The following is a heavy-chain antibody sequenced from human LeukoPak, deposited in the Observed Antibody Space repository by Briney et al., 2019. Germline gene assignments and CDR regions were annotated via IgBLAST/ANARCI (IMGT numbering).Heavy chain of an antibody. D-gene: IGHD3-9*01. J-gene: IGHJ4*02. CDR1: GFTFSSYA. Sequence: GGSLRLSCAASGFTFSSYAMHWVRQAPGKGLEWVAVISYDGSNKYYADSVKGRFTISRDNSKNTLYLQMNSLRAEDTAVYYCAKENYDILTGYSYDYWGQGTLVTVSS. V-gene: IGHV3-30*04. CDR2: ISYDGSNK. CDR3: AKENYDILTGYSYDY.